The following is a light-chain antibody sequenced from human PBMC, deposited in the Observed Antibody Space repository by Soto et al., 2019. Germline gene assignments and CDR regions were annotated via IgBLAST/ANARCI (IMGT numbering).Light chain of an antibody. CDR3: QQYDNWPRT. CDR1: QSVSSSY. CDR2: EAS. V-gene: IGKV3-20*01. Sequence: ETVFTPCPGTLPLSPGDRDTLSCRASQSVSSSYLAWYQQKPGQAPRLLIYEASNRATGIPARFSGSGSGTEFTLTISSLQSEDFAVYYCQQYDNWPRTFGQGSIVDIK. J-gene: IGKJ1*01.